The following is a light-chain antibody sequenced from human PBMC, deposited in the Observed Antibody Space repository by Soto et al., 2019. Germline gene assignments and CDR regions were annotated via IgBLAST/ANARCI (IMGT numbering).Light chain of an antibody. CDR2: HVT. CDR1: SSDVGGYSY. J-gene: IGLJ1*01. CDR3: SSYTSRTVYI. V-gene: IGLV2-14*03. Sequence: HSVLNQAASVSGSPGQSITISFTGTSSDVGGYSYVSWYQQHPGDAPKLMIYHVTNRPSGVSDRFSGSKSGNTASLTISGLQAEDDADYYCSSYTSRTVYISGTGTKVNVL.